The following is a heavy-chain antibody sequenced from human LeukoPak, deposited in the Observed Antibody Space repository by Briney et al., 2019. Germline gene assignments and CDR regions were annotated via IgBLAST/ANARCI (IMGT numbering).Heavy chain of an antibody. Sequence: ASVKVSCKASGYTFTSYGISWVRQAPGQGLEWMGWISAYNGNTNYAQKLQGRVTMTTDTSTSTAYMELRSLRSDDTAVYYCARQLQNCGGGSCYPPYFDYWGQGTLVTVSS. CDR3: ARQLQNCGGGSCYPPYFDY. CDR1: GYTFTSYG. J-gene: IGHJ4*02. D-gene: IGHD2-15*01. CDR2: ISAYNGNT. V-gene: IGHV1-18*01.